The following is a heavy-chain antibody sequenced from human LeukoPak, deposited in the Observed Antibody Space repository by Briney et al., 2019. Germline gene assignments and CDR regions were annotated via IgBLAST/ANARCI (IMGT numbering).Heavy chain of an antibody. V-gene: IGHV1-8*01. CDR2: MNPNSGNT. Sequence: APVKVSCKASGYTFTSYDINWVRQATGQGLERMGWMNPNSGNTGYAQKFQGRVTMTRNTSISTAYMELSSLRSEDTAVYYCARASDYDFWSGYYVNYNYYGLDVWGQGATVTVSS. J-gene: IGHJ6*02. CDR1: GYTFTSYD. CDR3: ARASDYDFWSGYYVNYNYYGLDV. D-gene: IGHD3-3*01.